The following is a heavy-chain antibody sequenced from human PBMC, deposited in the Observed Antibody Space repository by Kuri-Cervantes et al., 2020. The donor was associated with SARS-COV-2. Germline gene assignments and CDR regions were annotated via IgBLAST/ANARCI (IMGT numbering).Heavy chain of an antibody. V-gene: IGHV3-66*01. CDR2: IYWGGGT. Sequence: GESLKISCAASGFLVSKNYMNWVRQAPGKGLEWVSIIYWGGGTDYADSVKGRFNISRDHSKNTVSLQMDSLRAEDTAVYYCARGVPYSDDAFDLWGQGTMVTVSS. D-gene: IGHD5-18*01. CDR1: GFLVSKNY. CDR3: ARGVPYSDDAFDL. J-gene: IGHJ3*01.